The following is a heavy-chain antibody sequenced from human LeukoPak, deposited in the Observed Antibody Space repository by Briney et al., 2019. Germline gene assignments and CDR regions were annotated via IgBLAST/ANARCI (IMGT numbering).Heavy chain of an antibody. CDR1: GFTFSSYA. CDR2: ISGSGGST. D-gene: IGHD1-7*01. J-gene: IGHJ6*03. V-gene: IGHV3-23*01. CDR3: AKGNYNDYYYYYMDV. Sequence: SGGSLRLSCAGSGFTFSSYAMSWVRQAPGKGLEWVSAISGSGGSTYYADSVKGQFTISRDNSKNTLYLQMNSLRAEDTAVYYCAKGNYNDYYYYYMDVWGKGTTVTVSS.